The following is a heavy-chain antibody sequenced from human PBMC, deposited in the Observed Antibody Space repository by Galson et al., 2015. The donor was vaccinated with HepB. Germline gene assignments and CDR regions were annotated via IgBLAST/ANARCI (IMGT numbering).Heavy chain of an antibody. CDR3: AKDSRSSLRFRYGVDV. Sequence: SLRLSCAASGFTFSNYAMSWVRQAPGKGLEWVSAIRGSGDSTYYADSVKGRFTISRDNSKNTLYLQMNSLRAEDTAVYYCAKDSRSSLRFRYGVDVWGQGTTVTVSS. CDR1: GFTFSNYA. CDR2: IRGSGDST. D-gene: IGHD3-3*01. V-gene: IGHV3-23*01. J-gene: IGHJ6*02.